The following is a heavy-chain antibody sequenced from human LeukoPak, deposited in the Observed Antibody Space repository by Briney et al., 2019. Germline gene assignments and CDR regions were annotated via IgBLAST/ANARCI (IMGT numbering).Heavy chain of an antibody. CDR3: AKDWHSSPHGVDY. Sequence: GGSLRLSCAASGFTFDDYAMHWVRQAPGKGLEWVSGISWNSGSIGYADSVKGRFTISRDNAKNSLYLQMNSLRAEDTALYYCAKDWHSSPHGVDYWGQGTLVTVSS. V-gene: IGHV3-9*01. J-gene: IGHJ4*02. CDR2: ISWNSGSI. CDR1: GFTFDDYA. D-gene: IGHD6-13*01.